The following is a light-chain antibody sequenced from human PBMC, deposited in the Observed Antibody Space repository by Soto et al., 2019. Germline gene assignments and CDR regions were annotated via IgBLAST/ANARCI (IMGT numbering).Light chain of an antibody. V-gene: IGKV1-9*01. CDR2: SAS. Sequence: IQLTQSPSSLSASVGDRVTITCRASQGIGRYLARYQQKPGKAPKLLIYSASTLQSGVPSGFTGSGSGTDFTLTISSLQSEDFATYYCQQLNSYPITFGQGTRLEIK. J-gene: IGKJ5*01. CDR3: QQLNSYPIT. CDR1: QGIGRY.